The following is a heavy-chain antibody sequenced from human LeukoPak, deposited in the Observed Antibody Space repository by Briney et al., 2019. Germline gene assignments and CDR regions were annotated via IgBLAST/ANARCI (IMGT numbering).Heavy chain of an antibody. Sequence: SETLSLTCTVSGGSISSGDYYWSRIRQPPGKGLEWIGYIYYSGSTYYNPSLKSRVTISVDTSKNQFSLKLSSVTAADTAVYYCARVWGPGITIFGVVTPPLSSVPLPDAFDIWGQGTMVTVSS. J-gene: IGHJ3*02. CDR2: IYYSGST. CDR3: ARVWGPGITIFGVVTPPLSSVPLPDAFDI. V-gene: IGHV4-30-4*08. CDR1: GGSISSGDYY. D-gene: IGHD3-3*01.